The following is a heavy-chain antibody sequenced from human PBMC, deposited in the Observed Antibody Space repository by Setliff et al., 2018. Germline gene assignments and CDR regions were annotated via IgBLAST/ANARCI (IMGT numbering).Heavy chain of an antibody. D-gene: IGHD3-9*01. V-gene: IGHV4-39*01. CDR2: IYYSGST. Sequence: PSETLSLTCTVSGGSISSSSYYWGWIRQPPGKGLEWIGSIYYSGSTYYNPSLKSRVTISVDTSKNQFSLKLSSVTAADTAVYYCATHFSDYDILTGYYPFDDWGQGTLVTVSS. CDR1: GGSISSSSYY. CDR3: ATHFSDYDILTGYYPFDD. J-gene: IGHJ4*02.